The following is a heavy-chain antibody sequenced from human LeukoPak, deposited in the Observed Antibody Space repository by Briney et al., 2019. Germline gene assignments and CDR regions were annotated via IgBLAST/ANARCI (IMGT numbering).Heavy chain of an antibody. CDR2: ISWNSGST. Sequence: GGSLRLSCAASGFSFDDYVMHWVRQAPGKGLEWVSGISWNSGSTGYADSVEGRFTISRDNAKNSLYLQMNSLRVEDTALYYCARMDYYYYYMDVWGKGTTVTISS. CDR3: ARMDYYYYYMDV. D-gene: IGHD2-8*01. CDR1: GFSFDDYV. J-gene: IGHJ6*03. V-gene: IGHV3-9*01.